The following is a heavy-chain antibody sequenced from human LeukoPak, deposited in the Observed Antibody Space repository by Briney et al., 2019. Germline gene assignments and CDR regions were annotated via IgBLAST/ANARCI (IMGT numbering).Heavy chain of an antibody. J-gene: IGHJ6*03. V-gene: IGHV3-7*01. CDR1: GFTFSSYW. Sequence: GGSLRLSCAASGFTFSSYWMSWVRQAPGKGLEWVANIKQDGSEKYYVDSVKGRFTISRDNAKNSLYLQMNSLRAEDTAVYYCARDVVGPIYSSSWYEYYYYYYMDVWGKGTTVTVSS. CDR3: ARDVVGPIYSSSWYEYYYYYYMDV. CDR2: IKQDGSEK. D-gene: IGHD6-13*01.